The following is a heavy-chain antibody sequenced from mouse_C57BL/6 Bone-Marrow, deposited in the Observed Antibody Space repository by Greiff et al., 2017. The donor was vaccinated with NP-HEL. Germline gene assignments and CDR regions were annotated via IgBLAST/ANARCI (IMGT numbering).Heavy chain of an antibody. CDR1: GYSITSAY. CDR3: ASTLYDYDMDY. CDR2: ISYSGST. Sequence: EVKVEESGLGLAKPSQPLSLTCSVTGYSITSAYWNWIRKFPGNKLEYMGYISYSGSTYYNPSLKSRISITRDTSKNQYYLQLNSVTTEDTATYDCASTLYDYDMDYWGQGTSVTVSS. J-gene: IGHJ4*01. D-gene: IGHD2-4*01. V-gene: IGHV3-8*01.